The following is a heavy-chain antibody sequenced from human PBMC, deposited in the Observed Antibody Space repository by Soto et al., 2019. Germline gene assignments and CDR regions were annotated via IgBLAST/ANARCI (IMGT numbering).Heavy chain of an antibody. D-gene: IGHD2-2*01. V-gene: IGHV4-30-2*01. Sequence: PSGTLSLTCAVSGGCICSCGYSWSWIRQPPGKGLEWIGYIYHSGSTYYNPSLKSRVTISVDRSKNQFSLKLSSVTAADTAVYYCARVPTPWGQGTLVTVLL. J-gene: IGHJ5*02. CDR1: GGCICSCGYS. CDR3: ARVPTP. CDR2: IYHSGST.